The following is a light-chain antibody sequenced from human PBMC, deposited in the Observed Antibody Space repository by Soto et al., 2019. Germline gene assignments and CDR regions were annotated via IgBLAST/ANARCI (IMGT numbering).Light chain of an antibody. J-gene: IGLJ2*01. CDR1: SSDVGGYNY. CDR2: DVS. V-gene: IGLV2-14*01. CDR3: SSYTRSSTPLYVV. Sequence: QSALTQPASVSGSPGQPITISCTGTSSDVGGYNYVSWYQQHPGKAPKLMIYDVSNRPSGVSNRFSGSKSGNTASLTISGLQAEDEADYYWSSYTRSSTPLYVVFGGGTKLTVL.